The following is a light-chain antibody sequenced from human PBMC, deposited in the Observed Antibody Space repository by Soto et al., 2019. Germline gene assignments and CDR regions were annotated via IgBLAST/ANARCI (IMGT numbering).Light chain of an antibody. CDR2: DVT. CDR1: SSDVGGYNF. CDR3: CSYAGSNTPVV. V-gene: IGLV2-11*01. J-gene: IGLJ2*01. Sequence: QSALTQPRSVSGSPGQSVTISCTGTSSDVGGYNFVSWYQQHPGKAPKLMIYDVTGRPSGVPDRFSGSKSGNTASLTISGLQAEDEADYYCCSYAGSNTPVVFGGGTKLTVL.